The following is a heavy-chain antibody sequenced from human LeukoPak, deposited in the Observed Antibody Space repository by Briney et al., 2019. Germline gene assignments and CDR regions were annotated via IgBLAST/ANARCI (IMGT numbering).Heavy chain of an antibody. CDR3: AKDYYDSSGYLDYYFDY. CDR1: GFTFSSYG. Sequence: PGGSLRLSCAASGFTFSSYGMHWVRQAPGKGLEWVAFIRYDGSNKYYADSVKGRFTVSRDNSKNTLYLQMNSLRAEDTAVYYCAKDYYDSSGYLDYYFDYWGQGTLVTVSS. CDR2: IRYDGSNK. J-gene: IGHJ4*02. D-gene: IGHD3-22*01. V-gene: IGHV3-30*02.